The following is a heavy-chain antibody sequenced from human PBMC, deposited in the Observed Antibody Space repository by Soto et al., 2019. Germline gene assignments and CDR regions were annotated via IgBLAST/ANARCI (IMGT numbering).Heavy chain of an antibody. CDR3: ARGEQYSGRIFDY. J-gene: IGHJ4*01. D-gene: IGHD1-26*01. V-gene: IGHV6-1*01. Sequence: PSRTLSLTCAITGDSVSGNSAGWSWVRQSPSRGLEWLGRTYYRSKWYYEYAVSVRGRITINPDTSKNQYSLQLNSVTPEDTAVYFCARGEQYSGRIFDYWGQGTLVTVSS. CDR1: GDSVSGNSAG. CDR2: TYYRSKWYY.